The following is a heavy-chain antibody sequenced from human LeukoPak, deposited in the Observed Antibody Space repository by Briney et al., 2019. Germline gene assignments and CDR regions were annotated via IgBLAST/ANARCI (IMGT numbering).Heavy chain of an antibody. CDR2: IIPIFCTA. J-gene: IGHJ4*02. Sequence: ASVKVSCKASGGTFSSYAISWVRQAPGQGLEWMGRIIPIFCTANYAQKFQGRVTITTDESTSTAYMELSSLRSEDTAVYYCARVLGNYVWGSYRYDYYFDYWGQGTLVTVSS. V-gene: IGHV1-69*05. CDR1: GGTFSSYA. D-gene: IGHD3-16*02. CDR3: ARVLGNYVWGSYRYDYYFDY.